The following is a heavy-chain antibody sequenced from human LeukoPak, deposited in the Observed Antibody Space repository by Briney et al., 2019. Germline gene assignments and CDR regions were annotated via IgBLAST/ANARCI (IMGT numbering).Heavy chain of an antibody. D-gene: IGHD1-26*01. CDR3: ARVSGDGESSYRALDI. Sequence: GGSLRLSCAASGFTFSNAWMSWVRQAPGKGLEWVGRIKSKTDGGTTDYAAPVKGRFTISRDDSKNTLYLQMNSLRVEDTAVYYCARVSGDGESSYRALDIWGQGTMVTVSS. J-gene: IGHJ3*02. V-gene: IGHV3-15*01. CDR1: GFTFSNAW. CDR2: IKSKTDGGTT.